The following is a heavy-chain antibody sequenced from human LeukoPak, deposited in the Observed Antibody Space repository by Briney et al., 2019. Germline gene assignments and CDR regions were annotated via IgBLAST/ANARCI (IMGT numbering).Heavy chain of an antibody. D-gene: IGHD3-3*01. CDR2: INHSGST. CDR3: ARGHDLDY. J-gene: IGHJ4*02. CDR1: GGSISSYY. Sequence: KPSETLSLTCTVSGGSISSYYWSWIRQPPGKGLEWIGEINHSGSTNYNPSLKSRVTISVDTSKNQFSLKLSSVTAADTAVYYCARGHDLDYWGQGTLVTVSS. V-gene: IGHV4-34*01.